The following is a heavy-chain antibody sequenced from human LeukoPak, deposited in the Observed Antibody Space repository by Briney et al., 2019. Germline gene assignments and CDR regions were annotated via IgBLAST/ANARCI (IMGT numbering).Heavy chain of an antibody. CDR1: GFIFSDYE. V-gene: IGHV3-48*03. J-gene: IGHJ5*02. D-gene: IGHD1-14*01. CDR2: ISGSGNTM. Sequence: PGGPLRLSCVASGFIFSDYEMNWVRQAPGKRLEYISYISGSGNTMNYADSVKGRFIISRDNAKNSLHLQMNSLRVEDTAFYYCAGDRPGTTYGFAHWGQGTLVSVSS. CDR3: AGDRPGTTYGFAH.